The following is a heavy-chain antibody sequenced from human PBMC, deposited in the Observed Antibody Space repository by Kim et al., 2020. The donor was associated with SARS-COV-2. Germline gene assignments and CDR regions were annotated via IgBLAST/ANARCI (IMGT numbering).Heavy chain of an antibody. CDR2: IYSGGST. D-gene: IGHD6-19*01. V-gene: IGHV3-66*01. Sequence: GGSLRLSCAASGFTVSSNYMSWVRQAPGKGLEWVSVIYSGGSTYYADSVKGRFTISRDNSKNTLYLQMNSLRAEDTAVYYCARDRRGQWLWAFDIWGQGTMVTVSS. CDR1: GFTVSSNY. CDR3: ARDRRGQWLWAFDI. J-gene: IGHJ3*02.